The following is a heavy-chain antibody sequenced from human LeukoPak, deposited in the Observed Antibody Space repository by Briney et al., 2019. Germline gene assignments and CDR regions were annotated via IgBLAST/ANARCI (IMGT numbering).Heavy chain of an antibody. Sequence: SETLSLTCAVYGGSFSGYYWSWIRQPPGKGLEWIGEINHSGSTNYNPSLKSRVTISVDTSKNQFSLKLSSVTAADTAVYYCARHTQSTVVTGIIGYWGQGTLVTVSS. CDR1: GGSFSGYY. CDR3: ARHTQSTVVTGIIGY. D-gene: IGHD4-23*01. V-gene: IGHV4-34*01. CDR2: INHSGST. J-gene: IGHJ4*02.